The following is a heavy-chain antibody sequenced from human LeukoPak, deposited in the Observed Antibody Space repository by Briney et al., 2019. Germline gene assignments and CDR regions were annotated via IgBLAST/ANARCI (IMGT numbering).Heavy chain of an antibody. CDR3: ASMGSAIDY. CDR1: GYSLIDYY. CDR2: INPHTGDK. D-gene: IGHD1-26*01. J-gene: IGHJ4*02. V-gene: IGHV1-2*02. Sequence: ASVKVSCKASGYSLIDYYMYWVRQAPGQGLEWMGWINPHTGDKLYAQKFQGRVSMTRDTSINTAYMEVSRLTSDDTAVYYCASMGSAIDYWGQGTLVTVSS.